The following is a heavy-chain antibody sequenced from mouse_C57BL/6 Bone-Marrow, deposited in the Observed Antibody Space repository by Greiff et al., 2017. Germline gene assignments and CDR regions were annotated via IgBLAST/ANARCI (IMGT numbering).Heavy chain of an antibody. J-gene: IGHJ4*01. CDR2: IWSGGGT. CDR1: GFSLTSYG. V-gene: IGHV2-2*01. Sequence: QVQLQQSGPGLVQPSQSLSITCTVSGFSLTSYGVHWVRQSPGKGLEWLGVIWSGGGTDYNAAFISRLSISKDNSKSQVFSKMNSLQADDAAIYYCARKNAMDDWGQGTSVTVSS. CDR3: ARKNAMDD.